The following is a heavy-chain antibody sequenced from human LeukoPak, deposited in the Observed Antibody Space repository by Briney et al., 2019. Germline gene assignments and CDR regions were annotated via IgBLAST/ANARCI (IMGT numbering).Heavy chain of an antibody. V-gene: IGHV4-39*07. J-gene: IGHJ6*03. Sequence: SETLSLTCTVSGGSISSSSYYWGWIRQPPGKGLEWIGSISHRGSTRYNPSLKSRVTISVDTSKNQFSLKLNSVTAADTAVYYCAREAGSYYYYHYMDVWGKGTTVTISS. CDR2: ISHRGST. CDR3: AREAGSYYYYHYMDV. D-gene: IGHD1-1*01. CDR1: GGSISSSSYY.